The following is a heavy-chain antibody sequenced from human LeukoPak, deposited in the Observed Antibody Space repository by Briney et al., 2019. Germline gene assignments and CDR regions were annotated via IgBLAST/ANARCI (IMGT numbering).Heavy chain of an antibody. CDR3: ARGKDSTGYNFDY. V-gene: IGHV1-3*01. CDR1: GYTFTNYV. J-gene: IGHJ4*02. Sequence: GASVKVSCKASGYTFTNYVMHWVRQAPGQRLEWMGWITAGNGNTRYSQKFQGRVTITRDTSASTAYMELSSLRSEDTAVYYCARGKDSTGYNFDYWGQGTLVTVSS. D-gene: IGHD3-22*01. CDR2: ITAGNGNT.